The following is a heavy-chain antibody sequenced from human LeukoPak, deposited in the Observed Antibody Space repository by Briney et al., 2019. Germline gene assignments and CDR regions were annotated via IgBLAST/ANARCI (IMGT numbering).Heavy chain of an antibody. J-gene: IGHJ4*02. CDR3: ARDRGLLPVDY. V-gene: IGHV3-11*01. CDR1: GFTFSDYY. D-gene: IGHD3-22*01. Sequence: GGSLRLSCAASGFTFSDYYMSWIRQAPGKGLEGVSYISSSGSTIYYAASVKGRFTISRDNAKNSLYLQMNSRRAEDTAVYYCARDRGLLPVDYWGQGTLVTVSS. CDR2: ISSSGSTI.